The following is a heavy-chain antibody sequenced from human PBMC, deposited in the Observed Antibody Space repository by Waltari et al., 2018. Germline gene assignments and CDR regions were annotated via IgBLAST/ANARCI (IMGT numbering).Heavy chain of an antibody. CDR3: ARGLYPGGVYYYYYYMDV. CDR2: MKPNSGNT. V-gene: IGHV1-8*03. D-gene: IGHD3-16*02. J-gene: IGHJ6*03. CDR1: GYTFTSYD. Sequence: QVQLVQSGAEVKKPGASVKVSCKASGYTFTSYDINWVRQATGQGLEWMGWMKPNSGNTGYAQKFQGRVTITRNTSISTAYMELSSLRSEDTAVYYCARGLYPGGVYYYYYYMDVWGKGTTVTVSS.